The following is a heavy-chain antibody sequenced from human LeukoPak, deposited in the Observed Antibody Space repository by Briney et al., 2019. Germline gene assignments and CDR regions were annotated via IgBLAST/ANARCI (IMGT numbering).Heavy chain of an antibody. CDR3: ARVWTTGTSSYYYGMDV. J-gene: IGHJ6*02. CDR2: INHSGST. D-gene: IGHD4-17*01. Sequence: SETLSLTCAVYGGSFSGYYWSWIRQPPGKGLEWIGEINHSGSTNYNPSLKSRVTISVDTSKNQFSLKLSSVTAADTAVYYCARVWTTGTSSYYYGMDVWGQGTTVTVSS. CDR1: GGSFSGYY. V-gene: IGHV4-34*01.